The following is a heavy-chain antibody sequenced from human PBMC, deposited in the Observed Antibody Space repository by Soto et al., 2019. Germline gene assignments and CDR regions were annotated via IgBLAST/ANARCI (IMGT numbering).Heavy chain of an antibody. J-gene: IGHJ4*02. CDR3: GRKEVSGPIDY. CDR1: GFTFSTSP. CDR2: ISPTGSTT. V-gene: IGHV3-64D*06. Sequence: GGSLRLSCSASGFTFSTSPMHWVRQAPGKGLEYVSAISPTGSTTYYADSLKGRFTTSRDNSKSTLYLHMSSLRTEDTAVYYCGRKEVSGPIDYWGQGTLVTVSS.